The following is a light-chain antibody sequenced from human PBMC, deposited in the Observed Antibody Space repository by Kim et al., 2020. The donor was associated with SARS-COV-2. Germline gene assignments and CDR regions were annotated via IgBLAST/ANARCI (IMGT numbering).Light chain of an antibody. CDR3: QQYNNWPPPVT. V-gene: IGKV3-15*01. J-gene: IGKJ2*01. CDR1: QTVSSN. CDR2: GAS. Sequence: SPGERATLFCRASQTVSSNLAWYQQKPGQAPRLLIYGASTRATGIPARFSGSGSGTEFTLTISSLQSEDFAVYYCQQYNNWPPPVTFGQGTKLEI.